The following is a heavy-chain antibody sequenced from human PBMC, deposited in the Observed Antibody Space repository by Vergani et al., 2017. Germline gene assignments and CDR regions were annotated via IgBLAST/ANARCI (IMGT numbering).Heavy chain of an antibody. D-gene: IGHD3-22*01. Sequence: EVDLVESGGGLAQPGGSLRLSCEASGITFWKFGMHWVRQGPGKGLEWVSSISSSSSYIYYADSVKGRFTISRDNAKNSLYLQMNSLRAEDTAVYYCARALTLKHSSGYYLVGAFDIWGQGTMVTVSS. CDR3: ARALTLKHSSGYYLVGAFDI. CDR2: ISSSSSYI. V-gene: IGHV3-21*01. J-gene: IGHJ3*02. CDR1: GITFWKFG.